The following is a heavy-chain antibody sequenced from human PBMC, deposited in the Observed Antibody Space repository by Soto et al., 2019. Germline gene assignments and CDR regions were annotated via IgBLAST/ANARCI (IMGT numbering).Heavy chain of an antibody. CDR1: GYSFTSLG. CDR3: ARAGGTKIFDY. J-gene: IGHJ4*02. Sequence: ASVKVSCKASGYSFTSLGISWVRQATGQGLEWMGWVSAYNGNTKYAQNVQGRVTMNTDRSTTTAYLELRSLRSDDTAAYYCARAGGTKIFDYWGQGNLVTVYS. CDR2: VSAYNGNT. V-gene: IGHV1-18*04.